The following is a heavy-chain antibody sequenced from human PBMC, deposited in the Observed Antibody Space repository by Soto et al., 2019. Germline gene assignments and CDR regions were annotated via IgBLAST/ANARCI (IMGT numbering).Heavy chain of an antibody. CDR2: ISSNGVGT. V-gene: IGHV3-64*01. D-gene: IGHD6-6*01. Sequence: PGGSLRLSCAASGFTLSGYAMDWVRQAPGKGLEYVSGISSNGVGTYYANSVQGRFTISRDNSKNTVYLQMGSLRPDDMAVYYCARRARPDFYYMDVWGKGTTVTVSS. CDR1: GFTLSGYA. CDR3: ARRARPDFYYMDV. J-gene: IGHJ6*03.